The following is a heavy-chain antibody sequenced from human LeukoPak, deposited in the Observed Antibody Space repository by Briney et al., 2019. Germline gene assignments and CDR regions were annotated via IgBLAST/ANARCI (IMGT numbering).Heavy chain of an antibody. J-gene: IGHJ4*02. V-gene: IGHV4-59*08. CDR3: ARHRSGSFDS. D-gene: IGHD3-3*01. CDR2: SYNSGST. CDR1: GASISEYY. Sequence: PSETLSLTCSVSGASISEYYWSWIRQPPGKGLEWIGSSYNSGSTNYNPSLKSRVTISVDTSKDQLSLRLSSVTAADTAVYYCARHRSGSFDSWGQGTLVTVSS.